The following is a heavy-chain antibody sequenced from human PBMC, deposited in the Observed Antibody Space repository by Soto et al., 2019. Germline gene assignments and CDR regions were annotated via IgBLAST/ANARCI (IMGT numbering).Heavy chain of an antibody. CDR1: GFTFSSYS. CDR2: ISSSSSDI. J-gene: IGHJ4*02. Sequence: GWSLRLSCPASGFTFSSYSMNWVRQAPGKGLEWVSSISSSSSDIYYADCVKGRLTISRDNAKNELYLKMNRLRAEDTAVYYCARGLGVRGMASDYWGQGTLVTVSS. D-gene: IGHD2-15*01. V-gene: IGHV3-21*01. CDR3: ARGLGVRGMASDY.